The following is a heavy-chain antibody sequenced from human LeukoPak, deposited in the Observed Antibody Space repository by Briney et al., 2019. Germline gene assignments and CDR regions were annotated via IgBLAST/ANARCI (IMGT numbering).Heavy chain of an antibody. Sequence: GAAVKVSCKASGYTFTSYDINWMGQAPGQGVEGVGWMNPNSGNTGYAQRFQGNLTMTSNTSIKTAYMELSSLRSEDTAVYYCARRFYDNLTGHTWYDYWGQGPLVTVSS. D-gene: IGHD3-9*01. CDR3: ARRFYDNLTGHTWYDY. CDR1: GYTFTSYD. J-gene: IGHJ4*02. CDR2: MNPNSGNT. V-gene: IGHV1-8*01.